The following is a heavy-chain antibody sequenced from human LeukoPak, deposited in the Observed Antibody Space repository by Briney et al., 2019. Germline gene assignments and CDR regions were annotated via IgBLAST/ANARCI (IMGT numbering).Heavy chain of an antibody. D-gene: IGHD5-12*01. Sequence: GGSLRLSCVASGFGFNNYAMNWVRQAPGKGPEWVSLIIGSSGSTFYADSVKGRFTISRDKSKNTLYLQMNSLRAEDTAVYYCAKGAYDYIEIAYFDYWGQGSLVTVSS. V-gene: IGHV3-23*01. J-gene: IGHJ4*02. CDR1: GFGFNNYA. CDR3: AKGAYDYIEIAYFDY. CDR2: IIGSSGST.